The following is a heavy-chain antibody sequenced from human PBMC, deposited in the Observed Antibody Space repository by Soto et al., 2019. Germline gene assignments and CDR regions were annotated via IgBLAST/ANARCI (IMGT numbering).Heavy chain of an antibody. V-gene: IGHV1-8*01. D-gene: IGHD6-13*01. CDR1: GYTFTSYD. J-gene: IGHJ6*02. CDR2: MNPSSGNT. CDR3: AGYSSSFFYYYGMDV. Sequence: ASVKVSCKASGYTFTSYDINWVRQATGQGLEWMGWMNPSSGNTGYAQKFQGRVTMTRNTSISTAYMELSSLRSEDTAVYYCAGYSSSFFYYYGMDVWGQGTTVTVSS.